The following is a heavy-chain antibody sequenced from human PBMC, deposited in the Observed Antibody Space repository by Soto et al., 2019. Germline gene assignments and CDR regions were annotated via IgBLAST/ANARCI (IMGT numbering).Heavy chain of an antibody. J-gene: IGHJ6*02. CDR1: GGSFSGYY. V-gene: IGHV4-34*01. Sequence: LSLTCAVYGGSFSGYYWTWIRQPPGKGLEWIGEINHSGTINFNPSLKSRLTIPLDTSKKHFSLKLSSVTDADTAAYYCARADRTLVTSYSLDVWGQGTTVTVSS. CDR3: ARADRTLVTSYSLDV. CDR2: INHSGTI. D-gene: IGHD2-21*02.